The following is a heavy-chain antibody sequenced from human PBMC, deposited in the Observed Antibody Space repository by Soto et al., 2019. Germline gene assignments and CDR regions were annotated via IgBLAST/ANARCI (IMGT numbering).Heavy chain of an antibody. V-gene: IGHV3-53*01. D-gene: IGHD4-17*01. J-gene: IGHJ4*02. CDR1: GFTVSSNY. Sequence: GGSLRLSCGASGFTVSSNYMTWVRQAPGKGLEWVSVIYSAGNTYYADSVKGRFTISRDTSKNTLYLQMNSLRADDTAVYYCAGRATVTDCYFDYWGQGTLVTVSS. CDR2: IYSAGNT. CDR3: AGRATVTDCYFDY.